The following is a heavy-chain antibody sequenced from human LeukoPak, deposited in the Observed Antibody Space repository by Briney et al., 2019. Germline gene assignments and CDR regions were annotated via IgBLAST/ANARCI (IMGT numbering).Heavy chain of an antibody. Sequence: GGSLRLSCAASGFTFSDYYMSWIRQAPGKGLEWVSYISSSGSTIYYADSVKGRFTISRDNAKNSLYLQMNSLRAEDTAVYYCARDGVGPLVPAAIHYYYYMDVWGKGTTVTVSS. V-gene: IGHV3-11*04. CDR2: ISSSGSTI. CDR1: GFTFSDYY. D-gene: IGHD2-2*01. CDR3: ARDGVGPLVPAAIHYYYYMDV. J-gene: IGHJ6*03.